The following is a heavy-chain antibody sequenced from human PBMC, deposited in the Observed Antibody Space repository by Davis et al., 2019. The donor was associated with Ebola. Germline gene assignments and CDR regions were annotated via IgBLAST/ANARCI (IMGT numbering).Heavy chain of an antibody. J-gene: IGHJ4*02. CDR1: GFTFSSYA. CDR3: AKELIWFGELLTYYFDY. CDR2: ISGSGGGT. D-gene: IGHD3-10*01. Sequence: GGSLRLSCAASGFTFSSYAMTWVRQAPGKGLEWVSAISGSGGGTYYADSVKGRFTISRDDSKNTLYLQMNSLRAEDTAIYYCAKELIWFGELLTYYFDYWGQGALVTVSS. V-gene: IGHV3-23*01.